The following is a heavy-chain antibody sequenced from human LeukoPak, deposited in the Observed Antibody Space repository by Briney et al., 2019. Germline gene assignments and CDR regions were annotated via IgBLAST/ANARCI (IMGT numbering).Heavy chain of an antibody. D-gene: IGHD6-13*01. Sequence: GGSLRLSCAASGLSFTDAWMSWVRQAPGKGLEWVGRIRSKGDGGTPDYAAPVQGRFTISRDGSKNTLYLQMNSLKTEDTAVYYCTTDGYSRSRPHTFDNWGQGTLVTVSS. V-gene: IGHV3-15*01. CDR2: IRSKGDGGTP. J-gene: IGHJ4*02. CDR1: GLSFTDAW. CDR3: TTDGYSRSRPHTFDN.